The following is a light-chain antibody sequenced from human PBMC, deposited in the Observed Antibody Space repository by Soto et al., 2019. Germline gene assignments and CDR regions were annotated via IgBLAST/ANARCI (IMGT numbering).Light chain of an antibody. V-gene: IGKV2-24*01. Sequence: DIVMTQTPLSSPVTLGQPASISCRSSQSLLDSDGDTYLSWLQQRPGQPPRLLIYKTSSRFSGVQDSFSGSGAGTDFTLKISRVEVEDVGVYYCMQATQFPHTFGQGTKLEI. CDR3: MQATQFPHT. CDR1: QSLLDSDGDTY. J-gene: IGKJ2*01. CDR2: KTS.